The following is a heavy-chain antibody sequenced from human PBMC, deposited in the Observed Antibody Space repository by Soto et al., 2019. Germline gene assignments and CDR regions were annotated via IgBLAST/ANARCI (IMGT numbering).Heavy chain of an antibody. Sequence: SGPTLVNPTQTLTLTCTLSGSSLTSSGMSVSWIRQTPGKALEWLALIDWEDDKFYSASLKTRLSISKDTAKNQVVLTMTNMDPVDTGTYFCARIWAIAAAGTGGWFDTWGQGALVTVSS. CDR1: GSSLTSSGMS. CDR3: ARIWAIAAAGTGGWFDT. D-gene: IGHD6-13*01. V-gene: IGHV2-70*01. J-gene: IGHJ5*02. CDR2: IDWEDDK.